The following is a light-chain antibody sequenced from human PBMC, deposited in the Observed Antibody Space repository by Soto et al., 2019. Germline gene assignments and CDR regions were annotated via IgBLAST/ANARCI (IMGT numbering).Light chain of an antibody. CDR2: GNS. CDR3: QSYDSSLSGSV. J-gene: IGLJ3*02. CDR1: SSNIGAGYD. Sequence: QSVLTQPPSVSGAPVQRVTISGTGSSSNIGAGYDGHWYKQLPGTSPKLLIYGNSNRPSGVPDRFSGSKSGTPASLAITGLQAEDEADYYCQSYDSSLSGSVFGGGTKLTVL. V-gene: IGLV1-40*01.